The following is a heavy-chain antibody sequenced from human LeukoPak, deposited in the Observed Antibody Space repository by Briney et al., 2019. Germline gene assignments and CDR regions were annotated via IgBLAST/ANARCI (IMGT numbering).Heavy chain of an antibody. CDR1: GGTFSSYA. Sequence: EASVKVSCKASGGTFSSYAISWVRQAPGQGLEWMGRIIPILGIANYAQKFQGRVTITADKSTSTAYMELSSLRSEDTAVYYCASLSYYYGSGSYTDYWGQGTLVTVSS. D-gene: IGHD3-10*01. CDR3: ASLSYYYGSGSYTDY. CDR2: IIPILGIA. V-gene: IGHV1-69*04. J-gene: IGHJ4*02.